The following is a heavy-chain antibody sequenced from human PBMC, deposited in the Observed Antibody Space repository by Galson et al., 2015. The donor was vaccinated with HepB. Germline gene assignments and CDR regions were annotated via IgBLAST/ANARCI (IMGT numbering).Heavy chain of an antibody. J-gene: IGHJ5*02. V-gene: IGHV1-46*01. D-gene: IGHD4-11*01. CDR1: GYTFTSYH. Sequence: SVKVSCKASGYTFTSYHVHWVRQAPGQGLEWMGIINRNGGSTTYAQNFQGRVTMTRDTSTSTVYMELSSLRSEDTAVYYCAISNFTPRNWFDPWGQGTLVTVSS. CDR3: AISNFTPRNWFDP. CDR2: INRNGGST.